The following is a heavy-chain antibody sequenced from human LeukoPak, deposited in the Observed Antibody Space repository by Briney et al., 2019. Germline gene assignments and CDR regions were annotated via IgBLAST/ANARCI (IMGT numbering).Heavy chain of an antibody. CDR2: IYYSGST. CDR3: ARRADHVDYGHWFDP. Sequence: PSETLSLTCTVSGGSINSYYWDWIRQPPGKGLEWIGYIYYSGSTNYNPSLKSRVTISVDTSKNQFSLNLSSVTAADTAVYYCARRADHVDYGHWFDPWGQGILVTVSS. V-gene: IGHV4-59*08. CDR1: GGSINSYY. J-gene: IGHJ5*02. D-gene: IGHD4-17*01.